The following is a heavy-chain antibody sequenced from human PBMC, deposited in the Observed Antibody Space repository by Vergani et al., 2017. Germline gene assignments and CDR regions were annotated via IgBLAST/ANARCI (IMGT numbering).Heavy chain of an antibody. CDR3: ARDRNGVSVDGICF. D-gene: IGHD2-8*01. V-gene: IGHV1-2*02. CDR1: GYTFTDYY. J-gene: IGHJ4*02. Sequence: QVQLVQSGAEVKRPGASVKVSCKAFGYTFTDYYIHWVRQAPGQGLEWMGWINTNSGGTSYAQKFQGRVTMTRDTSINTAYMEVTRLRSDDTAIYYCARDRNGVSVDGICFWGLGTLVTVSS. CDR2: INTNSGGT.